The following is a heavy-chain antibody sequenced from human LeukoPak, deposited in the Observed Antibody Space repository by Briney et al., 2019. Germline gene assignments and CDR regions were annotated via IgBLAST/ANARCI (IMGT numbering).Heavy chain of an antibody. D-gene: IGHD3-3*01. CDR3: ARSSISHDF. Sequence: GGSLRLSCAASGFTFSSYEMNWVRQAPGKGLEWVSYISSSGSTEFYADSVKGRFTISRDNAKNSLYLQMNSLRADDTAVYYCARSSISHDFWGQGTLVTVSS. CDR2: ISSSGSTE. J-gene: IGHJ4*02. V-gene: IGHV3-48*03. CDR1: GFTFSSYE.